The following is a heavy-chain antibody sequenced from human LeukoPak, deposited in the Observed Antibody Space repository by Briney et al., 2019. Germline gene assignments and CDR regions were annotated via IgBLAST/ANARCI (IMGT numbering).Heavy chain of an antibody. V-gene: IGHV4-39*07. D-gene: IGHD6-6*01. Sequence: PSETLSLTCTVSGGSISSSSYYWGWIRQPPGKGLEWIGSIYYSGSTYYNPSLKSRVTISVDTSKNQFSLKLSSVTAADTAVYYCARDLIYSGSCYYMDVWGRGTTATVSS. CDR1: GGSISSSSYY. CDR2: IYYSGST. J-gene: IGHJ6*03. CDR3: ARDLIYSGSCYYMDV.